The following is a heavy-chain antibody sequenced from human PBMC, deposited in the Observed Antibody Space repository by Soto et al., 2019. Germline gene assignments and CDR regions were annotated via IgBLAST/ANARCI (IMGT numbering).Heavy chain of an antibody. CDR1: GYSFTSYW. Sequence: GESLKISCKGSGYSFTSYWISWVRQMPGKGLEWMGIIYPGDSDTRYSPSFQGQVTISADKSISTAYLQWSSLKASDTAMYYCARGDSSSDYYYGMDVWGQGTTVAV. V-gene: IGHV5-51*01. CDR3: ARGDSSSDYYYGMDV. J-gene: IGHJ6*02. CDR2: IYPGDSDT. D-gene: IGHD6-6*01.